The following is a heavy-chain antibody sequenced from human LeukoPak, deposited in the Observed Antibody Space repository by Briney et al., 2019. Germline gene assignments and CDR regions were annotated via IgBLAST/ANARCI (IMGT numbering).Heavy chain of an antibody. J-gene: IGHJ4*02. CDR2: IRSKANSYAT. D-gene: IGHD3-22*01. Sequence: GGSLRLSCAASGFTFSGSAMHWVRQASGKGLEWVGRIRSKANSYATAYAASVKGRFTISRDDSKNTAYLQMNSLKTEDTAVYYCTRYHYDSSGYPLLGYWGQGTLVTVSS. CDR1: GFTFSGSA. V-gene: IGHV3-73*01. CDR3: TRYHYDSSGYPLLGY.